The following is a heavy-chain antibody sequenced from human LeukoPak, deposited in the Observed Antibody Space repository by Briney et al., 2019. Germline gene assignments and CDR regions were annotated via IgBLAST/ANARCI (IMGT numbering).Heavy chain of an antibody. D-gene: IGHD6-19*01. Sequence: GGSLRLSCVVSGFTFSSYAMSWVRQAPGKGLEWVSLISGSDGSTYYADSVKGRFTISRDNSKNTLYLQMNSLRAEDTAIYYCAKSQSSGWLYYFDYWGRGTLVTVSS. CDR3: AKSQSSGWLYYFDY. CDR1: GFTFSSYA. CDR2: ISGSDGST. V-gene: IGHV3-23*01. J-gene: IGHJ4*02.